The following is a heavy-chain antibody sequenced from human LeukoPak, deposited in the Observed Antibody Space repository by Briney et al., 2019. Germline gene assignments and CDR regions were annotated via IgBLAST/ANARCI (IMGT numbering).Heavy chain of an antibody. V-gene: IGHV4-4*02. CDR1: GGSISSSNW. CDR2: IYHSGST. CDR3: ASRRIDGITMVRSHPLFDP. Sequence: PSETLSLTCAVSGGSISSSNWWSWVRQPPGKGLEWIGEIYHSGSTNYNPSLKSRVTISVDKSKNQFSLKLSSVTAADTAVYYCASRRIDGITMVRSHPLFDPWGQGTLVTVSS. J-gene: IGHJ5*02. D-gene: IGHD3-10*01.